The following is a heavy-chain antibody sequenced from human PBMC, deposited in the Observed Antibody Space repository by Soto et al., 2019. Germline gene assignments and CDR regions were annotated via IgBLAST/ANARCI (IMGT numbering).Heavy chain of an antibody. CDR3: ARRYKSAGWLEP. J-gene: IGHJ5*02. Sequence: QVQLVQSGAEVKKPGASVKVSCKASGYTFATYAIHWVRQAPGQGLEWMGWINPATCNTEYSEKFQDRVTITRDTSASTAYMELRGLRSEDTAVYYCARRYKSAGWLEPWGQGTLVTVSS. CDR2: INPATCNT. CDR1: GYTFATYA. D-gene: IGHD1-1*01. V-gene: IGHV1-3*01.